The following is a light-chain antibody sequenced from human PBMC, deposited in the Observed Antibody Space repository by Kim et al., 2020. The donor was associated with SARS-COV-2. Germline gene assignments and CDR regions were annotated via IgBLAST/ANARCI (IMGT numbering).Light chain of an antibody. CDR2: GAS. V-gene: IGKV1-27*01. CDR3: QNYNGFPLT. Sequence: ASVGDRVIITCRPSQGIGNYLAWYQQKPGEVPKLLISGASALQSGVPSRFSGSRSGTDFTLTISSLQPEDIATYYCQNYNGFPLTFGGGTKVEIK. CDR1: QGIGNY. J-gene: IGKJ4*01.